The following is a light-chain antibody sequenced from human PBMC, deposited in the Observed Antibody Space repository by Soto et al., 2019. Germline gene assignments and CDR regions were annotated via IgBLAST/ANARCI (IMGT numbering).Light chain of an antibody. J-gene: IGLJ2*01. V-gene: IGLV2-14*01. CDR3: NSYTLSKTVI. Sequence: QSALTQPASVSGSPGQSITISCSGTSSDVGAHDFVSWYQHHPDKAPKVIIFEVTKRPSGVSNRFSGSKTGNTASLTISGLQADDEADYYCNSYTLSKTVIFGGGTKVTVL. CDR2: EVT. CDR1: SSDVGAHDF.